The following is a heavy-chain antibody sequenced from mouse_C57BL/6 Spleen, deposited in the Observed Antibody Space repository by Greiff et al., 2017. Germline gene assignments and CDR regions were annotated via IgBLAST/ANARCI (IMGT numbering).Heavy chain of an antibody. D-gene: IGHD1-1*01. J-gene: IGHJ4*01. CDR2: ISSGGSYT. CDR1: GFTFSSYG. V-gene: IGHV5-6*02. CDR3: ARDYGSSLYYAMDY. Sequence: DVMLVESGGDLVKPGGSLKLSCAASGFTFSSYGMSWVRQTPDKRLEWVATISSGGSYTYYPDSVKGRFTISRDNAKNTLYLQMSSLKSEDTAMYYCARDYGSSLYYAMDYWGQGTSGTVSS.